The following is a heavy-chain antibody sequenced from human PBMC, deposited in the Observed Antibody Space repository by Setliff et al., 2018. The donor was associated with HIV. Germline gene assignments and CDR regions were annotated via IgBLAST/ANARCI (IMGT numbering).Heavy chain of an antibody. D-gene: IGHD3-3*01. CDR1: GFTVSSNY. J-gene: IGHJ6*03. CDR2: IYSGGDT. Sequence: GESLRLSCAASGFTVSSNYMSWVRQAPGKGLEWVSIIYSGGDTYYADSVKGRFTTSRHNSNNTLYLQMNSLRGEDTAVYYCTRNGVPGYMDVWGKGTTVTVSS. V-gene: IGHV3-53*04. CDR3: TRNGVPGYMDV.